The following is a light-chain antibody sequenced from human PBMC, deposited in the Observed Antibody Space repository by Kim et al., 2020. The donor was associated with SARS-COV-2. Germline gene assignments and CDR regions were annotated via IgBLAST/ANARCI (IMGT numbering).Light chain of an antibody. CDR2: GAS. CDR1: QSVSSN. J-gene: IGKJ1*01. CDR3: QQYNNWPRT. V-gene: IGKV3-15*01. Sequence: EILMTQSPATLSVSPGERATLSCRASQSVSSNLAWYQQKPGQAPRLLIYGASTRATGIPARFSGSGSGTEFTLTISSLQSEDFALYFCQQYNNWPRTFAQGTKVDIK.